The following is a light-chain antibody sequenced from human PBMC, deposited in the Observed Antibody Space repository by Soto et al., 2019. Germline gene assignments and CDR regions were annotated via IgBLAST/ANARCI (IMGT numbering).Light chain of an antibody. V-gene: IGKV1-39*01. J-gene: IGKJ1*01. Sequence: DIQMTQSPSSLSASLGDRVTITCRASQNINAFLHWYQQKPGQAPKLLIYAASRLQTGVPSRFTGSGSGTDFPLTISSLRPEESATYFCQQSDSTSWTFGQGTKVEIK. CDR3: QQSDSTSWT. CDR1: QNINAF. CDR2: AAS.